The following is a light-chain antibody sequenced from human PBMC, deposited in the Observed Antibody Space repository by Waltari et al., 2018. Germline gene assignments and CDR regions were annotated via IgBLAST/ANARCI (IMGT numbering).Light chain of an antibody. V-gene: IGLV2-14*03. CDR1: ARAIGAPDL. Sequence: QSALTQPAPVPGSRGQAITIPCTGIARAIGAPDLVSWYQHPPGRAPQVIIYSVTARPSGVSHRFSASKSSNTASLTISGLQPEDEGDYYCTSQTLDGVVIFGGGTQVTV. CDR3: TSQTLDGVVI. J-gene: IGLJ2*01. CDR2: SVT.